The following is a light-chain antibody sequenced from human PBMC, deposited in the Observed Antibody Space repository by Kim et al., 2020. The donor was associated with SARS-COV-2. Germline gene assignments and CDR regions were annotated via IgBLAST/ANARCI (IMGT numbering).Light chain of an antibody. J-gene: IGKJ5*01. CDR1: RSVPSNY. CDR2: GAS. V-gene: IGKV3-20*01. Sequence: SPGEKATLSCRASRSVPSNYLAWYQQRPDQAPRLLISGASSRATDIPNRFSGSGSGTDFTLTISRLEPEDFAVYFCQQYGSAPLTFGRGTRLEIK. CDR3: QQYGSAPLT.